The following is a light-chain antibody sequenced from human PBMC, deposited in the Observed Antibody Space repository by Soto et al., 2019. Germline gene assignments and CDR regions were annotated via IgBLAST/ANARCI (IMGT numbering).Light chain of an antibody. CDR2: GAS. Sequence: EIVVTQSPATLSLSPGERATLSCRASQFLSSNYLSWYQQKPGQAPRLLIYGASTRATGVPDRFSGSGSGTDFTLTIRSLQPEDFGVYYCQQDYNLPWTFGQGTKVDIK. CDR3: QQDYNLPWT. J-gene: IGKJ1*01. V-gene: IGKV3D-7*01. CDR1: QFLSSNY.